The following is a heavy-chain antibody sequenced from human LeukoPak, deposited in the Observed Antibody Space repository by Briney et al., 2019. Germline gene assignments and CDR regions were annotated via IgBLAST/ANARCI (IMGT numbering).Heavy chain of an antibody. J-gene: IGHJ6*02. Sequence: ASVKVSCKASGYTFINYDINWVRQAPGQGLEYMGWMNPNSGYTGSAQKFHGRVTMTRDTSIQTAYLELTTLTSDDTAVYYCARGYDYFHGMGVWGQGTTVSVSS. CDR1: GYTFINYD. CDR3: ARGYDYFHGMGV. V-gene: IGHV1-8*02. CDR2: MNPNSGYT.